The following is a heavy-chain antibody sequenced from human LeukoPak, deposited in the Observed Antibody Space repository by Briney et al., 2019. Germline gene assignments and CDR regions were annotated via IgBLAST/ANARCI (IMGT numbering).Heavy chain of an antibody. V-gene: IGHV3-74*01. CDR3: ARGRGIGYYDSSGPFDY. CDR2: INSDGGST. Sequence: GGSLRLSCAASRFTFSTYWMHWVRQAPGKGLVWVSRINSDGGSTGYADSVKGRFTISRDNAKNTLYLQMNSLRAEDTAVYYCARGRGIGYYDSSGPFDYWGQGTLVTVSS. D-gene: IGHD3-22*01. J-gene: IGHJ4*02. CDR1: RFTFSTYW.